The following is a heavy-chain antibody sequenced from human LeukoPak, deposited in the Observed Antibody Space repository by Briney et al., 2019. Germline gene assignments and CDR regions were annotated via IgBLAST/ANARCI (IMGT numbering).Heavy chain of an antibody. Sequence: GGSLRLSCAASGFTLSRYWMSWVRQAPGKGLEWVANIKQDGSEKYYVDSVKGRFTISRDNAKISLYLQMNSLGAEDTAIYYCARSAGSSGWYEGYYFDYWGQGTLVTVSS. CDR1: GFTLSRYW. CDR2: IKQDGSEK. D-gene: IGHD6-13*01. V-gene: IGHV3-7*01. J-gene: IGHJ4*02. CDR3: ARSAGSSGWYEGYYFDY.